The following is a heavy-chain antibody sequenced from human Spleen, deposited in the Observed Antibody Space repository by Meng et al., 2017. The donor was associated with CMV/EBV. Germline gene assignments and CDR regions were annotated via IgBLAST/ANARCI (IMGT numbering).Heavy chain of an antibody. D-gene: IGHD3-3*01. J-gene: IGHJ5*02. Sequence: GSLRLSCTVSGGSVSSGSYYWSWIRQPPGKGLEWIGYIYYSGSTNYNTSLKSRVTISVDMSKNQFSLKLSSVTAADTAVYYCARHTTYYDFWSPFDPWGQGTLVTVSS. CDR2: IYYSGST. V-gene: IGHV4-61*01. CDR3: ARHTTYYDFWSPFDP. CDR1: GGSVSSGSYY.